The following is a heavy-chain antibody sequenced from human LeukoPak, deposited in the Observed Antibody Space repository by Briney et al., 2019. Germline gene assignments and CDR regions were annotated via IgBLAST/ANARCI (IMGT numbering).Heavy chain of an antibody. Sequence: PGGSLRLSCAASGFTFSSYSMNWVRQAPGKGLEWVSSISSSSSYIYYADSVKGRFTISRDNAKNSLYLQMNSLRAEDTAVYYCARDLGAYYDSSGYYYIYWGQGTLVTVSS. CDR3: ARDLGAYYDSSGYYYIY. D-gene: IGHD3-22*01. CDR1: GFTFSSYS. CDR2: ISSSSSYI. J-gene: IGHJ4*02. V-gene: IGHV3-21*01.